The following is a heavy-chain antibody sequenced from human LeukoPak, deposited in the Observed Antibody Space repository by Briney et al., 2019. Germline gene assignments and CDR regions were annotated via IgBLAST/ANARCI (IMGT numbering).Heavy chain of an antibody. CDR3: AKDNSYGLGSYYKAAFDI. V-gene: IGHV3-9*01. CDR1: GFTFADYA. J-gene: IGHJ3*02. D-gene: IGHD3-10*01. Sequence: PGGSLRLSCAASGFTFADYAMHWVRQAPGKGLQWVSGISWNSGNIAYEGSVKGRFTISRDNAKNSLYLQMDSLRAEDTALYYCAKDNSYGLGSYYKAAFDIWGQGTMVTVSS. CDR2: ISWNSGNI.